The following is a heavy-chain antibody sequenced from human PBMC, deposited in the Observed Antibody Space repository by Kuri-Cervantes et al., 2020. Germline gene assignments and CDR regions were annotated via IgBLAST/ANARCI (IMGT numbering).Heavy chain of an antibody. CDR1: GFTFSSYW. CDR2: ISSSSSYI. D-gene: IGHD3-22*01. CDR3: ARGGYYDSSGQDTDAFDI. Sequence: GESLKISCAASGFTFSSYWMNWVRQAPGKGLEWVSSISSSSSYIYYADSLKGRFTISRDNAKNSLYLQMNSLRAEDTAVYYCARGGYYDSSGQDTDAFDIWGQGTMVTVSS. V-gene: IGHV3-21*01. J-gene: IGHJ3*02.